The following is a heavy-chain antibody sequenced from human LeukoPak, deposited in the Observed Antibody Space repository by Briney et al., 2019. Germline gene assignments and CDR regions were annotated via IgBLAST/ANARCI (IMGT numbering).Heavy chain of an antibody. V-gene: IGHV4-59*12. CDR1: GDSINSYH. Sequence: SETLSLTCSVSGDSINSYHWSWIRQSPGQGLEWIGYISYSGSTYYNPSLRSRLTMSVDTSKNHLSLKLTSVTAADTAVYYCARDANPIAAGTYNSLDPWGQGTLVTVSS. J-gene: IGHJ5*02. CDR3: ARDANPIAAGTYNSLDP. CDR2: ISYSGST. D-gene: IGHD6-13*01.